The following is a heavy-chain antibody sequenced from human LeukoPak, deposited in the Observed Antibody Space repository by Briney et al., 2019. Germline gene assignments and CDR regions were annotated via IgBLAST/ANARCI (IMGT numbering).Heavy chain of an antibody. V-gene: IGHV3-7*05. CDR1: GFTFSTYW. D-gene: IGHD3-10*01. CDR2: IKQDGSEK. J-gene: IGHJ4*02. CDR3: ARDKDPYGAGSYWL. Sequence: QPGGSLRLSCAASGFTFSTYWMSWARQAPGKGLEWVANIKQDGSEKYYVDSVKGRFTISRDNAKNSLYLQMNSLRAEDTAVYYCARDKDPYGAGSYWLWGQGTLVTVSS.